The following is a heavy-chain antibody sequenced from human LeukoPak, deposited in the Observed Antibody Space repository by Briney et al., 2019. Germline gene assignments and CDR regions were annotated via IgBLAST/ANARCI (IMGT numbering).Heavy chain of an antibody. CDR1: GFTFSSNA. D-gene: IGHD6-6*01. V-gene: IGHV3-23*01. J-gene: IGHJ1*01. CDR3: AKFLAPSHR. CDR2: ISGSGGST. Sequence: GGSLRLSCAASGFTFSSNAMSWVRQAPGKGLEWVSTISGSGGSTYYADTVKGRFTISRDNTKNTLYLQMDSLRAEDTALYHRAKFLAPSHRWGQGTLATVSS.